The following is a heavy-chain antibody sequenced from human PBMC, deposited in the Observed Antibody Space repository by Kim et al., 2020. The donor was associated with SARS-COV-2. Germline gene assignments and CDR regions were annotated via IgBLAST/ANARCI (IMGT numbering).Heavy chain of an antibody. V-gene: IGHV1-18*01. D-gene: IGHD3-3*01. CDR1: GYTFTSYG. CDR3: ARGPYVLSSYYDFWSGYPYFDY. Sequence: ASVKVSCKASGYTFTSYGISWVRQAPGQGLEWMGWISAYNGNTNYAQKLQGRVTMTTDTSTSTAYMELRSLRSDDTAVYYCARGPYVLSSYYDFWSGYPYFDYWGQGTLVTVSS. CDR2: ISAYNGNT. J-gene: IGHJ4*02.